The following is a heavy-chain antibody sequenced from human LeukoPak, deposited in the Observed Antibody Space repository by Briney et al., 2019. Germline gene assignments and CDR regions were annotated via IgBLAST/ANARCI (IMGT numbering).Heavy chain of an antibody. J-gene: IGHJ5*02. CDR2: IRDIGISS. V-gene: IGHV3-23*01. CDR1: GFSFSSYA. CDR3: ARDPSSGWYLKGWFDP. D-gene: IGHD6-19*01. Sequence: PGGSLRLSCAASGFSFSSYAMSWVRQAPGKGLEWVSDIRDIGISSNYADSVKGRFTISRDNAKNSLYLQMNSLRAEDTAVYYCARDPSSGWYLKGWFDPWGQGTLVTVSS.